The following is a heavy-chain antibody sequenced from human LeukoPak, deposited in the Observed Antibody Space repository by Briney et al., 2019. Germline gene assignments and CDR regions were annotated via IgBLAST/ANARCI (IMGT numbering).Heavy chain of an antibody. Sequence: SGGSLRLSCAASEFTFSSYAMHLVRQAPGKGLEWVALVSNDGGDKYYADSVKGRFTISRDNSKNTLYLQMNSLRGEDTGVYYCAKAHLLDWLLPFDYWGQGTLVTVSS. CDR3: AKAHLLDWLLPFDY. CDR1: EFTFSSYA. CDR2: VSNDGGDK. J-gene: IGHJ4*02. V-gene: IGHV3-30*18. D-gene: IGHD3/OR15-3a*01.